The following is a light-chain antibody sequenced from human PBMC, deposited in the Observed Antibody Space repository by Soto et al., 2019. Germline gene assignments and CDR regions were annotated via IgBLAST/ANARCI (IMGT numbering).Light chain of an antibody. CDR1: QSISSW. Sequence: DVPMTQSPFTLSASVGDRVTITCRASQSISSWLAWYQQKPGKAPKLLIHKAFSLESGVPSRFSGSGSGTEFTLSISSLQPDDFATYYCQQYNSYPYTFGQGTKLELK. CDR3: QQYNSYPYT. V-gene: IGKV1-5*03. J-gene: IGKJ2*01. CDR2: KAF.